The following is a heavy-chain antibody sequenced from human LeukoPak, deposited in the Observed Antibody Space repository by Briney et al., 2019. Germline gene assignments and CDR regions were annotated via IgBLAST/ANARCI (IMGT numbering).Heavy chain of an antibody. CDR2: INPNSGDT. V-gene: IGHV1-2*02. J-gene: IGHJ5*02. CDR3: ARGSGNYWFDP. D-gene: IGHD1-26*01. Sequence: ASVKVSYTASGYTFTAYYMHGVRQAPGQGLEWMGWINPNSGDTNYAQKFQGRVTMTRDTSISTAYMEMSRLRSDDTAVYYCARGSGNYWFDPWGQGTLVTVSS. CDR1: GYTFTAYY.